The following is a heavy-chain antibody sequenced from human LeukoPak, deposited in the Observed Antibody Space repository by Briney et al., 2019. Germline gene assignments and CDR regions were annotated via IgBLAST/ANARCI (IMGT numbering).Heavy chain of an antibody. J-gene: IGHJ4*02. CDR2: IYYSGST. D-gene: IGHD3-22*01. CDR1: GVSISSSSYY. Sequence: SETLSLTCTVSGVSISSSSYYWGWIRQPPGKGLEWIGSIYYSGSTYYNPSLKSRVTISVDTSKNQFSLKLSSVTAADTAVYYCARLKSGSDYWGQGTLVTVSS. V-gene: IGHV4-39*01. CDR3: ARLKSGSDY.